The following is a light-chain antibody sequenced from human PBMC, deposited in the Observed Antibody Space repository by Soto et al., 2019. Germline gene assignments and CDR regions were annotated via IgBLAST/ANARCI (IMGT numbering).Light chain of an antibody. V-gene: IGKV3-15*01. CDR1: QSLRAY. CDR3: QQYNNWQGT. Sequence: EIVMTQSPPTLSVSPGERVTLSCRASQSLRAYLAWYQVKPGRAPRLLIYGVSTRATGVPARFSGSVSGTEFTLTISSLQSEDFAVYYCQQYNNWQGTFGQGTRLETK. J-gene: IGKJ5*01. CDR2: GVS.